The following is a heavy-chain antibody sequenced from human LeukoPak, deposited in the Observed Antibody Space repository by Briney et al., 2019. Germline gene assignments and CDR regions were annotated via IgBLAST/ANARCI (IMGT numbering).Heavy chain of an antibody. D-gene: IGHD5-24*01. CDR2: ILYDGTVG. CDR1: GLTLSTYG. CDR3: SKSRDGYNHGLH. V-gene: IGHV3-33*06. Sequence: GGSLRLSCAASGLTLSTYGMHWVRQAPGKGLEWVAVILYDGTVGYHTDSVKGRFTISRDNSKNTLYLQMNSLTVEDTAVYYCSKSRDGYNHGLHWGQGTLVTVSS. J-gene: IGHJ4*02.